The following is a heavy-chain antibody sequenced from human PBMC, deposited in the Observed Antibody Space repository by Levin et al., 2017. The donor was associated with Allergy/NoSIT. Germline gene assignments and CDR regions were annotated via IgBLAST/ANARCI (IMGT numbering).Heavy chain of an antibody. Sequence: SETLSLTCTVSGGSISSSSYYWGWIRQPPGKGLEWIGSIYYSGSTYYNPSLKSRVTISVDTSKNQFSLKLSSVTAADTAVYYCARRVAAAGRFNEYFQHWGQGTLVTVSS. V-gene: IGHV4-39*01. CDR2: IYYSGST. D-gene: IGHD6-13*01. J-gene: IGHJ1*01. CDR1: GGSISSSSYY. CDR3: ARRVAAAGRFNEYFQH.